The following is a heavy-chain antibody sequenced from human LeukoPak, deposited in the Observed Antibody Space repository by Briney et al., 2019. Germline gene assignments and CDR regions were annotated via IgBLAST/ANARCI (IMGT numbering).Heavy chain of an antibody. Sequence: ASVKVSCKASGYTFTGYYMHWVRQAPRQGLEWMGWINPNSGGTNYAQEFQGRVTMTRDTSISTAYMELSRLRSDDTAVYYCATGGYSGYDLGYWGQGTLVTVSS. D-gene: IGHD5-12*01. CDR3: ATGGYSGYDLGY. J-gene: IGHJ4*02. CDR2: INPNSGGT. V-gene: IGHV1-2*02. CDR1: GYTFTGYY.